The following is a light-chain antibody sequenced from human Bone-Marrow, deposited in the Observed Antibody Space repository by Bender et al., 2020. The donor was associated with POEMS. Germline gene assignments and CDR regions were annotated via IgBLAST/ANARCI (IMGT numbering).Light chain of an antibody. CDR3: AVWDDSLNGWV. J-gene: IGLJ3*02. CDR2: SSH. CDR1: SSNIGAHA. Sequence: QSVLTQPPSASGTPGQRVTISCSGGSSNIGAHAVNWYQHLPGTAPKLLIYSSHRRPSEVPDRFSGSRSGTSASLAISGIQSEDEAEYYCAVWDDSLNGWVFGGGTKLTIL. V-gene: IGLV1-44*01.